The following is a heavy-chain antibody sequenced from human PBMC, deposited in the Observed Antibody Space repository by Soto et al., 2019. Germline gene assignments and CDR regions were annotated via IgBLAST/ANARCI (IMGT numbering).Heavy chain of an antibody. V-gene: IGHV1-18*01. J-gene: IGHJ4*02. Sequence: QVQLVQSGAEVKKPGASVKVSCKASGYTFTNYGISWVRQAPGQGLEWMGWINANNGNTKYAQKLQGRVTMTKDTSTSTAYMELRSLSSDDTAVYYCARDQAMAQFDYWGQGTLVTVSS. CDR3: ARDQAMAQFDY. D-gene: IGHD5-18*01. CDR2: INANNGNT. CDR1: GYTFTNYG.